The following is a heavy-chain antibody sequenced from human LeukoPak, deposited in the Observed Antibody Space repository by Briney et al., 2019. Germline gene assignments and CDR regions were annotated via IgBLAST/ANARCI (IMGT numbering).Heavy chain of an antibody. CDR2: IYSGGST. J-gene: IGHJ5*02. CDR1: GFTVSSNY. Sequence: GGSLRLSCAASGFTVSSNYMSWVRQAPGKGLEWVSVIYSGGSTYYADSVKGRFTISRDNSKNTLYLQMNSLRAEDTAVYYCAKDQSPSGDWYNWFDPWGQGTLVTVSS. CDR3: AKDQSPSGDWYNWFDP. D-gene: IGHD2-21*02. V-gene: IGHV3-66*01.